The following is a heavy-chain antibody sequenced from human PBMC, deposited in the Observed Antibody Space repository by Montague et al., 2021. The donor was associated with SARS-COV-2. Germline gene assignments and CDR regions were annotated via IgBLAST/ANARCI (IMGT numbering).Heavy chain of an antibody. CDR2: INYTGST. CDR1: GGSISPYY. CDR3: ARVGWVPRLGVYYFDS. V-gene: IGHV4-59*01. J-gene: IGHJ4*02. Sequence: SETLSLTCTVSGGSISPYYWSWIRQPPGKGLEWMGEINYTGSTNYNSSLKSRLTTSVDTSENQFSLKVTSVTPADTAVYYCARVGWVPRLGVYYFDSWGQGTLVTVSS. D-gene: IGHD3-16*01.